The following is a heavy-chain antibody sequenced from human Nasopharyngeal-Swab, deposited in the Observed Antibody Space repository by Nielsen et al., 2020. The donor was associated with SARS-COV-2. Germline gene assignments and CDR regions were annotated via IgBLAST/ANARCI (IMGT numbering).Heavy chain of an antibody. CDR3: ARADGDAGYGMDV. Sequence: GESLKISCAASGFTVSSNYMSWVRQAPGKGLEWVSVIYSGGSTYYADSVKGRFTISRHNSKNTLYLQMNSLRAEDTAVYYCARADGDAGYGMDVWGQGTTVTVSS. D-gene: IGHD4-17*01. CDR2: IYSGGST. CDR1: GFTVSSNY. J-gene: IGHJ6*02. V-gene: IGHV3-53*04.